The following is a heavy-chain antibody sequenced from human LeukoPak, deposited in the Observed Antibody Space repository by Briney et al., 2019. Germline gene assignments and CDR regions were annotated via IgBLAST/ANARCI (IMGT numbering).Heavy chain of an antibody. J-gene: IGHJ4*02. V-gene: IGHV3-64D*06. Sequence: GGSLRLSCSASGFTLSSYAMHWVRQAPGKGLEYVSVISSNGGRTNYADSVKGRFTISRDNSKNTLYLQMSSLRAEDTAVYYCVKDRHFYYGSGSLLEYWGQGTLVTVSS. D-gene: IGHD3-10*01. CDR3: VKDRHFYYGSGSLLEY. CDR2: ISSNGGRT. CDR1: GFTLSSYA.